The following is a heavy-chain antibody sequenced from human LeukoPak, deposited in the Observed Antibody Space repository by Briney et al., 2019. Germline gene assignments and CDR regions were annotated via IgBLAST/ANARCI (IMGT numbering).Heavy chain of an antibody. J-gene: IGHJ4*02. V-gene: IGHV3-23*01. CDR1: GFTFSSYA. CDR3: AKCHYYGSGRCYFDY. CDR2: ISGSGDST. Sequence: GGSLRLSCAASGFTFSSYAMSWVRQAPGQGLEWVSLISGSGDSTYYADSVKGRFTISRDNAKNTLYLQMNSLGADDTAVYYCAKCHYYGSGRCYFDYWGQGTLVTVSS. D-gene: IGHD3-10*01.